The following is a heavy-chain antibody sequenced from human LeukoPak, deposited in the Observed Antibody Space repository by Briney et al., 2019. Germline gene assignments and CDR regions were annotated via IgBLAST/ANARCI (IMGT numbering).Heavy chain of an antibody. CDR1: RGTFSKYA. CDR2: IIPILNIT. Sequence: GASVKVSCKASRGTFSKYAISWVRQAPGQGLEWMGRIIPILNITHYAQKFQGRVTIAADKSTSTAYMELSGLRSEDTAVYYCARDDDRAREIDYWGQGTLVTVSS. J-gene: IGHJ4*02. V-gene: IGHV1-69*04. D-gene: IGHD3-22*01. CDR3: ARDDDRAREIDY.